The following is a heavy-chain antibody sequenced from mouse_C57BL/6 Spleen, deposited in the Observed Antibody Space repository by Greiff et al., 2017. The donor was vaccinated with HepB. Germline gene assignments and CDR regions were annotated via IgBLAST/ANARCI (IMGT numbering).Heavy chain of an antibody. J-gene: IGHJ4*01. CDR3: ASGVTTVVATDYAMDY. D-gene: IGHD1-1*01. CDR2: INPSSGYT. Sequence: QVQLQQSGAELAKPGASVKLSCKASGYTFTSYWMHWVKQRPGQGLEWIGYINPSSGYTKYNQKFKDKATLTADKSSSTAYMQLSSLTYEDSAVYYCASGVTTVVATDYAMDYWGQGISVTVSS. V-gene: IGHV1-7*01. CDR1: GYTFTSYW.